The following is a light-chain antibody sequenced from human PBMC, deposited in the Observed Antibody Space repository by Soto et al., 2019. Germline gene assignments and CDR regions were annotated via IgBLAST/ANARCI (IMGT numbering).Light chain of an antibody. CDR2: WAS. Sequence: DIVMTQSPDSLAVSLGERATINCKSSQSVLYSPNNKNYLAWYQQKAGQPPKLLIYWASTRESGVPDRFSGSGSGTDFTLTISSLQAEDVAVYYCQPYYSSWTFGPGTKVEIK. CDR1: QSVLYSPNNKNY. J-gene: IGKJ1*01. V-gene: IGKV4-1*01. CDR3: QPYYSSWT.